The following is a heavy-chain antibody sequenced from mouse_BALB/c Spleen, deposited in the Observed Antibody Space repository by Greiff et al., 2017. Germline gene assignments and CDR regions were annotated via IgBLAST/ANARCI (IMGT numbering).Heavy chain of an antibody. CDR1: GFNIKDYY. Sequence: VQLKESGAELVRPGALVKLSCKASGFNIKDYYMHWVKQRPEQGLEWIGWIDPENGNTIYDPKFQGKASITADTSSNTAYLQLSSLTSEDTAVYYCARRTTAYEDCWGQGTTLTVSS. CDR3: ARRTTAYEDC. D-gene: IGHD1-2*01. J-gene: IGHJ2*01. CDR2: IDPENGNT. V-gene: IGHV14-1*02.